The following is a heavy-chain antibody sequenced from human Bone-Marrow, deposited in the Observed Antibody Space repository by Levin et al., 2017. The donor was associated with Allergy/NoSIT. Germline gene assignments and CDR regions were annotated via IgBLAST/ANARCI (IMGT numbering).Heavy chain of an antibody. CDR3: AIAPRGFGYGRYEH. CDR2: VSDSGGDT. CDR1: GLTFNSYA. J-gene: IGHJ4*02. Sequence: PGGSLRLSCAASGLTFNSYALSWVRQAPGKGPEWVSAVSDSGGDTYYTDSVKGRFTISRDNSKSTLFLQMDGLRADDTAVYYCAIAPRGFGYGRYEHWGQGTLVTVSS. V-gene: IGHV3-23*01. D-gene: IGHD3-10*01.